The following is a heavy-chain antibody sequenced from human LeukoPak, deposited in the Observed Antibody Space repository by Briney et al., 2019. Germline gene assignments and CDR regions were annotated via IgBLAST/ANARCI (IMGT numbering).Heavy chain of an antibody. Sequence: SQTLSLTCTVSGGSISSGDYYWSWIRQPPGKGLEWIGYIYYSGSTYYNPSLKSRVTISVDTSKNQFSLKLSSVTATDTAVYYCARRGQQLPLWYFDLWGRGTLVTVSS. CDR2: IYYSGST. CDR1: GGSISSGDYY. J-gene: IGHJ2*01. CDR3: ARRGQQLPLWYFDL. D-gene: IGHD6-13*01. V-gene: IGHV4-30-4*01.